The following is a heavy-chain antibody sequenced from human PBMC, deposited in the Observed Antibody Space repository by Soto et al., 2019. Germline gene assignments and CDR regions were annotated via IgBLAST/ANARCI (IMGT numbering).Heavy chain of an antibody. CDR1: GGTFSSYT. CDR3: ARSAGYDILTGSYFDY. CDR2: IIPILGIA. J-gene: IGHJ4*02. V-gene: IGHV1-69*02. Sequence: ASVKVSCKASGGTFSSYTISWVRQAPGQGLEWMGRIIPILGIANYAQKFQGRVTITADKSTSTAYMELSSLRSEDTAVYYCARSAGYDILTGSYFDYWGQGTLVTVSS. D-gene: IGHD3-9*01.